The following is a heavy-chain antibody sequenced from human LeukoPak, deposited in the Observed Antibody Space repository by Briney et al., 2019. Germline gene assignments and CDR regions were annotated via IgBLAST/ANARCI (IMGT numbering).Heavy chain of an antibody. J-gene: IGHJ4*02. V-gene: IGHV3-21*01. CDR1: GFTFSSYS. D-gene: IGHD1-1*01. CDR3: ARCTTGRTFGSLREIKRSREIDY. CDR2: TSSSSTNI. Sequence: GGSLTLSCAASGFTFSSYSMNWVRQAPGKGLEWVASTSSSSTNIYYADSGKGRFTISRDNAKNSLYLQMNSLRVEDTAVYYCARCTTGRTFGSLREIKRSREIDYWGQGTLVTVSS.